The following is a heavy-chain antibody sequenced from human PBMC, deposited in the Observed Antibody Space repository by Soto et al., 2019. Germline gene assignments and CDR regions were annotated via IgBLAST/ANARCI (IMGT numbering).Heavy chain of an antibody. D-gene: IGHD2-15*01. J-gene: IGHJ6*02. CDR2: IIPIFGTA. V-gene: IGHV1-69*13. CDR1: GGTFSSYA. Sequence: GASVKVSCKASGGTFSSYAISWVRQAPGQGLEWMGGIIPIFGTANYAQRFQGRVTITADESTSTAYMELSSLRSEDTAVYYCARVVAATPTYYYYYGMDVWGQGTTVTVSS. CDR3: ARVVAATPTYYYYYGMDV.